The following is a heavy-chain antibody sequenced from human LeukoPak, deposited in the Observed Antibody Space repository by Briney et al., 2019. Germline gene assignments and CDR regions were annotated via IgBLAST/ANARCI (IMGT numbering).Heavy chain of an antibody. CDR1: GSSISSYY. D-gene: IGHD1-26*01. V-gene: IGHV4-59*08. CDR2: IYYSGST. Sequence: SETLSLTCTVSGSSISSYYWSWIRQPPGKGQEWIGYIYYSGSTNYNPSLKSRVTISVDTSKNQFSLKLSSVTAADTAVHYCGGGSYGRGYFDYWGQGTLVTVSS. CDR3: GGGSYGRGYFDY. J-gene: IGHJ4*02.